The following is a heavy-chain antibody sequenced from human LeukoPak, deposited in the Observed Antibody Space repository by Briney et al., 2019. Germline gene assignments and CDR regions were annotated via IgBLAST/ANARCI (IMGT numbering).Heavy chain of an antibody. CDR1: GYTFTGYY. CDR2: INPNSGGT. Sequence: VASVKVSCKASGYTFTGYYMHWVRQAPGQGLEWMGWINPNSGGTNYAQKFQGRVTMTRDTSFSTAYMELSRLRSDDTAVYYCARAVETITIFGVGTDYWGQGTLVTVSS. V-gene: IGHV1-2*02. CDR3: ARAVETITIFGVGTDY. J-gene: IGHJ4*02. D-gene: IGHD3-3*01.